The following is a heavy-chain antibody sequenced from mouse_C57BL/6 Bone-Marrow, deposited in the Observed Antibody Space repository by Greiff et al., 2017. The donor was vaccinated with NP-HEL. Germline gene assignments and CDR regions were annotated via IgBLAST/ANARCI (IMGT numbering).Heavy chain of an antibody. CDR2: IWRGGST. V-gene: IGHV2-5*01. Sequence: VKLMESGPGLVQPSQSLSITCTVSGFSLTSYGVHWVRQSPGKGLEWLGVIWRGGSTDYNAAFMSRLSITKDNSKSQVFFKMNSLQADDTAIYYCAKERYYGSSSWFAYWGQGTLVTVSA. J-gene: IGHJ3*01. D-gene: IGHD1-1*01. CDR3: AKERYYGSSSWFAY. CDR1: GFSLTSYG.